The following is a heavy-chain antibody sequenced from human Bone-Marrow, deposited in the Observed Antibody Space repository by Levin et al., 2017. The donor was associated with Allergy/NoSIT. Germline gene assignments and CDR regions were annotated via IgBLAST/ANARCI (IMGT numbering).Heavy chain of an antibody. Sequence: SQTLSLTCTVSGGSISSSSYYWGWIRQPPGKGLEWIGSIYYSGSTYYNPSLKSRVTISVDTSKNQFSLKLSSVTAADTAVYYCARLNPHDFWSGPKNYYFDYWGQGTLVTVSS. V-gene: IGHV4-39*01. CDR1: GGSISSSSYY. J-gene: IGHJ4*02. D-gene: IGHD3-3*01. CDR3: ARLNPHDFWSGPKNYYFDY. CDR2: IYYSGST.